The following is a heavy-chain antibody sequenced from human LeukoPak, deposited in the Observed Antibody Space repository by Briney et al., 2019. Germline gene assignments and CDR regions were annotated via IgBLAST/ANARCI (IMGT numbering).Heavy chain of an antibody. V-gene: IGHV4-30-2*01. CDR1: GGSISSGGYS. CDR3: ARLRRWFDP. J-gene: IGHJ5*02. CDR2: INHSGST. Sequence: SETLSLTCAVSGGSISSGGYSWSWIRQPPGKGLEWIGEINHSGSTNYNPSLKSRVTISVDTSKNQFSLKLSSVTAADTAVYYCARLRRWFDPWGQGTLVTVSS.